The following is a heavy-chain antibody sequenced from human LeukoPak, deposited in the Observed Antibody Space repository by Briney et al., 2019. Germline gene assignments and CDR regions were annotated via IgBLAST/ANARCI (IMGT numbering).Heavy chain of an antibody. CDR2: TYYRSKWYN. CDR3: ARGSVSSGYYYEAEYFQH. D-gene: IGHD3-22*01. Sequence: SQTLPLTCAISGDSVSSNSAAWNWIRQSPSRGLEWLGRTYYRSKWYNDYAVSVKSRITINPDTSKNQFSLQLNSVTPEDTAVYYCARGSVSSGYYYEAEYFQHWGQGTLVTVSS. J-gene: IGHJ1*01. CDR1: GDSVSSNSAA. V-gene: IGHV6-1*01.